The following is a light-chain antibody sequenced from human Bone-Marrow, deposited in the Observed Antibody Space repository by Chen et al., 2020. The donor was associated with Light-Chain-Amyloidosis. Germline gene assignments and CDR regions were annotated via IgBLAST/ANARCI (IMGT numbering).Light chain of an antibody. CDR2: EVT. Sequence: QSALTHPASVSGSPGPSITISCPGTSSDVGGDNHVSCYQPLPDKAPKLMIYEVTNRPSWVPARFSGSKSDNTASLTISGLQAEDEADYCCSSCAIPNTVVFGSGTRVTVL. CDR1: SSDVGGDNH. J-gene: IGLJ1*01. CDR3: SSCAIPNTVV. V-gene: IGLV2-14*01.